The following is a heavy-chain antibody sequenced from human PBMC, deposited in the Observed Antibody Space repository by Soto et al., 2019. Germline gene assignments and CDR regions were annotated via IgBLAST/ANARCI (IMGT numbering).Heavy chain of an antibody. Sequence: PGGSLRLSCAASGFILSSNWMHWVRQAPGKGLVWVSRINNDGSGTSYADSVKGRFTISRDDAKNTLYLQMNNLRAEDTAVYYCAPIFDPYWGQGILVTVLL. V-gene: IGHV3-74*01. CDR1: GFILSSNW. CDR2: INNDGSGT. D-gene: IGHD3-3*01. CDR3: APIFDPY. J-gene: IGHJ4*02.